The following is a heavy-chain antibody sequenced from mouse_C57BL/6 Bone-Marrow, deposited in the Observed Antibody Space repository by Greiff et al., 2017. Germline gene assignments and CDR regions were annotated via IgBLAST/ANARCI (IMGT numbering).Heavy chain of an antibody. V-gene: IGHV3-6*01. CDR2: IRYDGSN. CDR1: GYSITSGYY. J-gene: IGHJ1*03. Sequence: EVQLVESGPGLVKPSQSLSLTCSVTGYSITSGYYWNWIRQFPGNKLEWKGYIRYDGSNNYNPSLKNRITITRDTSKNQFFLKLHAVTTEDTATYYCAREELRSWYFDVWGTGTTVTVSS. CDR3: AREELRSWYFDV. D-gene: IGHD1-1*01.